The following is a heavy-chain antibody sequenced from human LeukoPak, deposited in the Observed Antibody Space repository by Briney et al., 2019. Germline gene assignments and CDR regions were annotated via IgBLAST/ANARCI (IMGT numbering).Heavy chain of an antibody. CDR3: VRATTVTTNFDY. Sequence: QPGGSPRLSCAGSGFSFSTYSMTWVRQAPGKGLEWVSYISSTSNTIYYADSVKGRFTISRDNSKNTLYLQMNNLRAEDTAVYYCVRATTVTTNFDYWGQGTLVTVSS. V-gene: IGHV3-48*01. D-gene: IGHD4-17*01. CDR2: ISSTSNTI. J-gene: IGHJ4*02. CDR1: GFSFSTYS.